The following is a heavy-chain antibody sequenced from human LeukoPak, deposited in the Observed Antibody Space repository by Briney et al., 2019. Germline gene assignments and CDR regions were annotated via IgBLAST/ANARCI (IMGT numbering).Heavy chain of an antibody. D-gene: IGHD1-26*01. Sequence: SETLSLTCTVSGGSISSYYWSWIRRPPGKGLEWIGYIYYSGSTNYNPSLKSRVTISVDTSKNQFSLKLSSVTAADTAVYYCARTVGVSYYYYYMDVWGKGTTVTVSS. CDR1: GGSISSYY. CDR3: ARTVGVSYYYYYMDV. V-gene: IGHV4-59*01. CDR2: IYYSGST. J-gene: IGHJ6*03.